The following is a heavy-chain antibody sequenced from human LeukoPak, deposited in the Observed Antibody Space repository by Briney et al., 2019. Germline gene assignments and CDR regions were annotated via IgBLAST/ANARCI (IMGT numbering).Heavy chain of an antibody. CDR1: GGTFSSYA. J-gene: IGHJ4*02. D-gene: IGHD5-18*01. CDR2: IIPIFGTA. V-gene: IGHV1-69*13. Sequence: ASVKVSCKASGGTFSSYAISWVRQAPGQGLEWMGGIIPIFGTANYAQKFQGRVTITADESTSTAYKELSSLRSEDTAVYYCAGDSYGIFDYWGQGTLVTVSS. CDR3: AGDSYGIFDY.